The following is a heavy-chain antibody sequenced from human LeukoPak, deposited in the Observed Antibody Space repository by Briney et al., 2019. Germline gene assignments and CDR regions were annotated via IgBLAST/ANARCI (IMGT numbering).Heavy chain of an antibody. D-gene: IGHD6-19*01. CDR1: GFTFSSYW. J-gene: IGHJ4*02. Sequence: GGSLRLSCAASGFTFSSYWLRWVRQAPGKGLVWVSRVNSDGSSTTYADSVKGRFTISRDNAKNTLYLQMNSLRAEDTAVYYCARGSTQYSSGWYGLDYWGQGTLVTVSS. CDR2: VNSDGSST. V-gene: IGHV3-74*01. CDR3: ARGSTQYSSGWYGLDY.